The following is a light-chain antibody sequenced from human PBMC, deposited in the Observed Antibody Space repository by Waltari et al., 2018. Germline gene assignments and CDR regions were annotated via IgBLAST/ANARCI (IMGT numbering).Light chain of an antibody. CDR3: QQSYRTPPT. J-gene: IGKJ4*01. CDR1: QKITTS. V-gene: IGKV1-39*01. Sequence: DIQMNQSPSSLSASVGDRVTINCRASQKITTSLNGYQQKLGKAPNLMIYDASSVQSGVPARFRGSAYETDFNLTISSLQPEDFAIYYCQQSYRTPPTFVGGTSVEI. CDR2: DAS.